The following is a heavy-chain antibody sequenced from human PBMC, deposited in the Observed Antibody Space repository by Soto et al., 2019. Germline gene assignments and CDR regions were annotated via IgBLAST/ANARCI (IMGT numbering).Heavy chain of an antibody. Sequence: SVKVSCKASGGTFSSYAISWVRQAPGQGLEWMGGIIPIFGTANYAQKFQGRVTVTADESTSTAYMELSSLRSEDTAVYYCARDPFCGYSDGYADYGLDVWGQGTPVTVSS. CDR1: GGTFSSYA. CDR2: IIPIFGTA. V-gene: IGHV1-69*13. CDR3: ARDPFCGYSDGYADYGLDV. J-gene: IGHJ6*02. D-gene: IGHD5-18*01.